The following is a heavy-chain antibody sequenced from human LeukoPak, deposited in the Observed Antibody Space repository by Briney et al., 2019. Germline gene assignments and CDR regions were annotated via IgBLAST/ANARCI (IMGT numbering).Heavy chain of an antibody. V-gene: IGHV4-39*01. D-gene: IGHD2-21*02. CDR1: GGSISSYSYY. J-gene: IGHJ4*02. CDR2: IFYSGST. Sequence: SETLSLTCTVSGGSISSYSYYWDWIRQPPGKGLQWIGNIFYSGSTYYSPSLKSRVTISMDTSKNQFSLKLSSVTAADTAVYCARRSVTAIPTIGFDYWGQGALVTVSS. CDR3: ARRSVTAIPTIGFDY.